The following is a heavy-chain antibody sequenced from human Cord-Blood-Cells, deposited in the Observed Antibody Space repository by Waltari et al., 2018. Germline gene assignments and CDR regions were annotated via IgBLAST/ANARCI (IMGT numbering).Heavy chain of an antibody. CDR3: ARRGLTGTTYYYGMDV. CDR2: SYTGASDT. J-gene: IGHJ6*02. V-gene: IGHV5-51*03. CDR1: GYSFTSYW. D-gene: IGHD1-7*01. Sequence: EVQLVQSGAEVKKPGESLKISCKGSGYSFTSYWIGWVRQMPGKGREWMGISYTGASDTRYSPSFQGKVTIAADTSISTAYLEWSSLKASDTAMYYCARRGLTGTTYYYGMDVWGQGTTVTVSS.